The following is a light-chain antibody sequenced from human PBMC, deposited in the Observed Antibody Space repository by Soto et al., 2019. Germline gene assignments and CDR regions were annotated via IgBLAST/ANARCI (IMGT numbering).Light chain of an antibody. V-gene: IGKV1-5*01. CDR3: QQYNSYSWT. J-gene: IGKJ1*01. CDR1: QSISSW. CDR2: DAS. Sequence: EIQMTQSPPTLSSSLGDRVTITCRASQSISSWLAWYQQKPGKAPKLLIYDASSLESGVPSRFSGSGSGTEFTLTISSLQPDDFATYYCQQYNSYSWTFGQGTKLEIK.